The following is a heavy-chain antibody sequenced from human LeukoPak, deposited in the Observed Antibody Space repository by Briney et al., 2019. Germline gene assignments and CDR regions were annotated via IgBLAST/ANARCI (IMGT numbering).Heavy chain of an antibody. CDR1: RFTFSSYV. CDR2: ISSSIRSSSNYI. V-gene: IGHV3-21*01. CDR3: ARGGTYYDGSGYYYEYFQH. J-gene: IGHJ1*01. D-gene: IGHD3-22*01. Sequence: GGSLRLSCAASRFTFSSYVMNWVRQAPGKGLEWVSSISSSIRSSSNYIYYAESATGRFTISRDNAKTSLYLQMNSLRAEDTAVYYCARGGTYYDGSGYYYEYFQHWGQGTLVTVSS.